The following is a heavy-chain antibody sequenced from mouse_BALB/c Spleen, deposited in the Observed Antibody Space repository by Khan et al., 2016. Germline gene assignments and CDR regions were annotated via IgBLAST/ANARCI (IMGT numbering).Heavy chain of an antibody. J-gene: IGHJ3*01. V-gene: IGHV9-3-1*01. CDR3: ARDYGSSFVWFAY. CDR2: INTYTGEP. CDR1: GYTFTNYG. D-gene: IGHD1-1*01. Sequence: QIQLVQSGPELKKPGETVKISCKASGYTFTNYGMNWVKQAPGKGLKWMGWINTYTGEPTYADDFKGRFVFSLETSASTASLQINSLKKEDTAKYFCARDYGSSFVWFAYWGQGTLVTVSA.